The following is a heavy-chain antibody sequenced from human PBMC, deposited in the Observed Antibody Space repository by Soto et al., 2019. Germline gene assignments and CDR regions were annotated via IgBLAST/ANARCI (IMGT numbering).Heavy chain of an antibody. CDR3: ARELTRPTVPGGVVVPAAITPYYYGMDV. J-gene: IGHJ6*02. CDR2: IIPIFGTA. V-gene: IGHV1-69*13. CDR1: GGTFSSYA. D-gene: IGHD2-2*02. Sequence: GASVKVSCKASGGTFSSYAISWVRQAPGQGLEWMGGIIPIFGTANYAQKFQGRVTITADESTSTAYMELSSLRSEDTAVYYSARELTRPTVPGGVVVPAAITPYYYGMDVWGQGTTVTVSS.